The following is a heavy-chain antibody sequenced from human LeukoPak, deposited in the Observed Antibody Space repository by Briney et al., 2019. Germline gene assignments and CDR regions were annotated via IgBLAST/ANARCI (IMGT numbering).Heavy chain of an antibody. D-gene: IGHD3-10*01. Sequence: GALRLSCSASGFTFSRYAIHWVRQAPGKGLEYVSAISSNGGSTYYADSVKGRFTISRDNSRNTLHLQMSSLRVEDTAVYYCVKDSSSGSYFAYWGQGTLVTVSS. CDR1: GFTFSRYA. J-gene: IGHJ4*02. V-gene: IGHV3-64D*06. CDR3: VKDSSSGSYFAY. CDR2: ISSNGGST.